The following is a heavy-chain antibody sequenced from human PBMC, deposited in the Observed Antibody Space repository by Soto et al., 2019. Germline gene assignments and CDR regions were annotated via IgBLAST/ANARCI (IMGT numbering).Heavy chain of an antibody. CDR2: ISAYNGNT. CDR1: GYTFTSYG. CDR3: ARIGLRFLEWSHHKYYYGMDV. V-gene: IGHV1-18*04. Sequence: QVQLVQSGAEVKKPGASVKVSCKASGYTFTSYGISWVRQAPGQGLEWMGWISAYNGNTNYAQKLQGRVTMTTDTSTSTAYMELRSLRSDDTAVYYCARIGLRFLEWSHHKYYYGMDVWGQGTTVTVSS. J-gene: IGHJ6*02. D-gene: IGHD3-3*01.